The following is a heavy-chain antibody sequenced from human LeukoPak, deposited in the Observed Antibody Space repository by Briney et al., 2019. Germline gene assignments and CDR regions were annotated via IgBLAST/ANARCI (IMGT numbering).Heavy chain of an antibody. V-gene: IGHV3-53*01. Sequence: PGAPLRLSCAASGFNVGSKHMNWVRQAPGKGLEWVSGIYPGGDSYYADSLKGRFIISRDISKNTVFLQMNSLRDEDTAVYHCARLNFGDDYWGQGALVTVSS. D-gene: IGHD4-17*01. CDR3: ARLNFGDDY. CDR1: GFNVGSKH. CDR2: IYPGGDS. J-gene: IGHJ4*02.